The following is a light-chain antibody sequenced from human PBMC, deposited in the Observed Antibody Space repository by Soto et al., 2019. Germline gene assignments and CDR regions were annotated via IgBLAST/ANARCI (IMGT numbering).Light chain of an antibody. CDR3: QQYNNRPPWT. Sequence: EIVMTQSPATLSVSPGERATLSCRASQSVGSNLAWYQQKPGQAPRLLIYRASTRATGIPARFSGSGSGTEFTLTISSLQSEDFAIYYCQQYNNRPPWTFGQGTKVDIK. J-gene: IGKJ1*01. CDR1: QSVGSN. V-gene: IGKV3-15*01. CDR2: RAS.